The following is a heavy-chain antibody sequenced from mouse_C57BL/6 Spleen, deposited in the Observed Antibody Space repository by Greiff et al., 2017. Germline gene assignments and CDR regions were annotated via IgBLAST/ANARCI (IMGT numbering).Heavy chain of an antibody. CDR2: IDPETGGT. Sequence: VKLQESGAELVRPGASVTLSCKASGYTFTDYEMHWVKQTPVHGLDWIGSIDPETGGTAYNQKFKGKAILTADKASSTAYMELRRLTSEDSAVYYCTNYGSPYFDYWGQGTTLTVSS. V-gene: IGHV1-15*01. CDR1: GYTFTDYE. D-gene: IGHD1-1*01. J-gene: IGHJ2*01. CDR3: TNYGSPYFDY.